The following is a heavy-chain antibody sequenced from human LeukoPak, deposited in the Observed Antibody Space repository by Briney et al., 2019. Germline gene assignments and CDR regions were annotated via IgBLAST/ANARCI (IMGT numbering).Heavy chain of an antibody. CDR1: GYTFTSYD. CDR3: ARVRAIRCYYYYGMDV. Sequence: ASVKVSCKASGYTFTSYDINWVRQATGQGLEWMGWMNPNSGNTGYAQKFQGRVTMTRNTSISTAYMELSSLRSEDTAVYYCARVRAIRCYYYYGMDVWGQGTTVTVSS. CDR2: MNPNSGNT. D-gene: IGHD2-2*01. V-gene: IGHV1-8*01. J-gene: IGHJ6*02.